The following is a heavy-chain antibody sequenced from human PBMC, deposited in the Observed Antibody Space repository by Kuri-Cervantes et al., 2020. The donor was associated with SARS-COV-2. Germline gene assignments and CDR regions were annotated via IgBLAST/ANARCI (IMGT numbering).Heavy chain of an antibody. J-gene: IGHJ4*02. CDR2: ISYDGSNK. V-gene: IGHV3-30-3*01. Sequence: SLKISCAASGFTFSSYAMHWVRQAPGKGLEWVAVISYDGSNKYYADSVKGRFTISRDNSKNTLYLRMNSLRAEDTAVYYCARSIVVVPAPFDYWGQGTLVTVSS. CDR1: GFTFSSYA. CDR3: ARSIVVVPAPFDY. D-gene: IGHD2-2*01.